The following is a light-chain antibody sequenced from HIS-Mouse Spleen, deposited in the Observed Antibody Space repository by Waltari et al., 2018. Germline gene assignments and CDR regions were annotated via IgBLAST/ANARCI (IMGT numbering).Light chain of an antibody. J-gene: IGLJ3*02. CDR2: DVS. CDR1: SSDVGGYNY. V-gene: IGLV2-11*01. Sequence: QSALTQPRSVSGSPGQSVTISCTGTSSDVGGYNYVSWYQQHPGKAPKLMFYDVSKPASGVTDLFSGSKSGTTASLTTSGLQAEDEADYYCCSYAGSYTWVFGGGTKLTVL. CDR3: CSYAGSYTWV.